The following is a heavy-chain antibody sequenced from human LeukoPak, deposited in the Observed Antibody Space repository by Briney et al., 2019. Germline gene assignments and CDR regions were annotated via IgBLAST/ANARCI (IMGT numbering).Heavy chain of an antibody. CDR2: ISGSGNII. CDR1: GFTFSDYY. V-gene: IGHV3-11*04. Sequence: PGGSLRLSCAASGFTFSDYYMSWIRQAPGKGLEWVSYISGSGNIIYYADSVKGRFTISRDNAKNSLYLRMNSLRAEDTAVYYCATYLTEIYYYMDVWGKGTTVTVSS. CDR3: ATYLTEIYYYMDV. J-gene: IGHJ6*03. D-gene: IGHD5-24*01.